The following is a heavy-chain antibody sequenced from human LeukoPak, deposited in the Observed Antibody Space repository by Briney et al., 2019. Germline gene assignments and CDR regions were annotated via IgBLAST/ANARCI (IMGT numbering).Heavy chain of an antibody. CDR3: ARYNSSGWYYYYYGMDV. CDR1: GGSFRGYY. V-gene: IGHV4-34*01. Sequence: SETLSLTCAVYGGSFRGYYWSWIRQPPGKGLVWIGEINHSGSTTYNPSLKSRVTISVDTSKYQFSLTLSSVTAADTAVYYCARYNSSGWYYYYYGMDVWGQGTTVTVSS. CDR2: INHSGST. J-gene: IGHJ6*02. D-gene: IGHD6-19*01.